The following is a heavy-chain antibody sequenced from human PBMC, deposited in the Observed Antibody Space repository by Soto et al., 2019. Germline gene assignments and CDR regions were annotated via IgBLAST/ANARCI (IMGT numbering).Heavy chain of an antibody. CDR1: GGTFSSYT. V-gene: IGHV1-69*02. D-gene: IGHD2-21*01. J-gene: IGHJ4*02. CDR2: IIPILGIA. CDR3: AIPIPQRGSGVLFDY. Sequence: QVQLVQSGAEVKKPGSSVKVSCKASGGTFSSYTISWVRQAPGQGLEWMGRIIPILGIANYAQKFQGRVTITADKSTSTAYVEMSSLRSEDTAVYYCAIPIPQRGSGVLFDYWCQGTLVTVSS.